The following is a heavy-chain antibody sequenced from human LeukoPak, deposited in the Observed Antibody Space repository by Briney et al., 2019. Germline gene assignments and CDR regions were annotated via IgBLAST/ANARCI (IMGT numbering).Heavy chain of an antibody. D-gene: IGHD3-22*01. J-gene: IGHJ4*02. CDR1: GYTFTNYD. V-gene: IGHV1-8*01. CDR2: MNANSGNT. CDR3: ASSKGSYYYDSSFECGY. Sequence: RGASVKVSCKASGYTFTNYDINWVRQATGQGLEWMGWMNANSGNTAYAQKFQGRVTMTRNTSITTAYMELSSLRSEDTAVYYCASSKGSYYYDSSFECGYWGQGTLVTVSS.